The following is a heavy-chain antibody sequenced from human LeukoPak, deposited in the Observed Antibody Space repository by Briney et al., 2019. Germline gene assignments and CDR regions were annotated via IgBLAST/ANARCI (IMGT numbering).Heavy chain of an antibody. Sequence: GGSLRLSCAASGFTFSRYSMNWVRQAPGKGLEWVSSITDRSGYIFYANSVKGRFTVPRDDAKNSVYLQMNSLRVEDTAVYYCARDLRDWGQGTVVTVSS. CDR3: ARDLRD. V-gene: IGHV3-21*01. CDR1: GFTFSRYS. CDR2: ITDRSGYI. J-gene: IGHJ3*01.